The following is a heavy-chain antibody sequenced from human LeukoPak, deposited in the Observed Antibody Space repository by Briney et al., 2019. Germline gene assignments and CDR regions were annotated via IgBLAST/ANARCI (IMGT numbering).Heavy chain of an antibody. CDR3: ARSVDTSMVGDY. Sequence: SETLSPTCTVSGGAISNYYWSWIRQPPGKGLEWIGHIYYSGSTNYNPSLKNRVTISLDTSKNQFSLKLNSVTAADTAVYYCARSVDTSMVGDYWGQGTLVTVSS. D-gene: IGHD5-18*01. CDR2: IYYSGST. V-gene: IGHV4-59*01. CDR1: GGAISNYY. J-gene: IGHJ4*02.